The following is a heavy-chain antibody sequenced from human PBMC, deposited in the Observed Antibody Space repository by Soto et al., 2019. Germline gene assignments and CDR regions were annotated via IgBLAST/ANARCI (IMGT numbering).Heavy chain of an antibody. CDR1: GFTFSTYW. J-gene: IGHJ4*02. CDR3: AREWSDQLEIDY. CDR2: IKQDGSEK. V-gene: IGHV3-7*01. D-gene: IGHD2-2*01. Sequence: EVQLVESGGGLVQPGGSLRLSCAASGFTFSTYWMTWVRQAPGKGLEWVANIKQDGSEKHYVDSVKGRFSIYRDNAKKSLYLQMNSLRAEDTAVYYCAREWSDQLEIDYWGQGILVTVSS.